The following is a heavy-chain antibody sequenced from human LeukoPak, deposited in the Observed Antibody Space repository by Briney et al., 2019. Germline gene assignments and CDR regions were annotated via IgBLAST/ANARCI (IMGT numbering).Heavy chain of an antibody. CDR1: GYTFTDYY. V-gene: IGHV1-2*02. CDR3: ARGYYDGSDXEYFQH. Sequence: ASVKVSCKASGYTFTDYYMHWVRQAPGQGLEWMAWINPNSGGTNYAQKFQGRVTMTRDTSISTAYMELSRLKSDDTAVYYCARGYYDGSDXEYFQHXXXGTLVTVXX. J-gene: IGHJ1*01. D-gene: IGHD3-22*01. CDR2: INPNSGGT.